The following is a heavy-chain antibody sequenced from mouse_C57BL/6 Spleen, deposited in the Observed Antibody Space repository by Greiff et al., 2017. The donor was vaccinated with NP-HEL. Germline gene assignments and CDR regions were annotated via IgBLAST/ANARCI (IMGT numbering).Heavy chain of an antibody. D-gene: IGHD1-1*01. Sequence: EVKLQESGAELVKPGASVKLSCTASGFNIKDYYMHWVKQRTEQGLEWIGRIDPEDGETKYAPKFQGKATITADTSSNTAYLQLSSLTSEDTAVYYCAREYYGSSLHWYFDVWGTGTTVTVSS. CDR2: IDPEDGET. J-gene: IGHJ1*03. CDR1: GFNIKDYY. CDR3: AREYYGSSLHWYFDV. V-gene: IGHV14-2*01.